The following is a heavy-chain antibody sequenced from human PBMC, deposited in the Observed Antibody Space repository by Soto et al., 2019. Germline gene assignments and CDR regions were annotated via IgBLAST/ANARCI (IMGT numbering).Heavy chain of an antibody. D-gene: IGHD3-3*01. CDR1: GYTFTSYD. J-gene: IGHJ6*03. V-gene: IGHV1-8*01. CDR3: EISAPGFTIFDRFPPYEYYYMHV. CDR2: MNPNSGNT. Sequence: ASVKVSCKASGYTFTSYDINWVLQATGQGLEWMGWMNPNSGNTGYAQKFQGRVTMTRNTSISTAYMELSSLRSEDTDVYYCEISAPGFTIFDRFPPYEYYYMHVWGKGTTVTDSS.